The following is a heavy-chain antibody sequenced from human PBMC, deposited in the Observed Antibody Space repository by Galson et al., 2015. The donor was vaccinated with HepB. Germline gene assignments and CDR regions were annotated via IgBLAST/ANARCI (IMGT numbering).Heavy chain of an antibody. CDR3: AGLWGMSYDFWSGDPMDV. J-gene: IGHJ6*02. CDR2: ISYDGSNK. D-gene: IGHD3-3*01. V-gene: IGHV3-30-3*01. CDR1: GFTFSSCA. Sequence: SLRLSCAASGFTFSSCAMHWVRQAPGKGLEWVAVISYDGSNKYYADSVKGRFTISRDNSKNTLYLQMNSLRAEDTAVYYCAGLWGMSYDFWSGDPMDVWGQGTTVTVSS.